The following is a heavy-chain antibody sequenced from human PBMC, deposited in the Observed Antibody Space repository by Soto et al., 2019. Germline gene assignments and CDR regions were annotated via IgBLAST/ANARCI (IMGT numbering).Heavy chain of an antibody. V-gene: IGHV3-9*01. CDR3: ARAPTGGTWPVYFDW. Sequence: VQLVESGGGLVQPGRSLRLSCTASAFTFGDFAMHWVRQVPGKGLEWVSGINWNGNYIGYADSVKGRFTVSRDNAKNSQYLQMNSLRPEDTALYFCARAPTGGTWPVYFDWWGRGTLVTVSS. CDR2: INWNGNYI. J-gene: IGHJ4*02. CDR1: AFTFGDFA. D-gene: IGHD2-15*01.